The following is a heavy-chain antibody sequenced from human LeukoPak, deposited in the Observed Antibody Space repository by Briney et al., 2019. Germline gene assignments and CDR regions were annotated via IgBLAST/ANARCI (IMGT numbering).Heavy chain of an antibody. Sequence: ASVKVSCKASGYTFTGYYMHWVRQAPGQVLEWMGWINPNSGGTNYAQKFQGRVTMTRDTSISTAYMELSRLRSDDTAVYYCAREGDLNIYFDYWGQGTLVTVSS. J-gene: IGHJ4*02. V-gene: IGHV1-2*02. D-gene: IGHD2/OR15-2a*01. CDR2: INPNSGGT. CDR1: GYTFTGYY. CDR3: AREGDLNIYFDY.